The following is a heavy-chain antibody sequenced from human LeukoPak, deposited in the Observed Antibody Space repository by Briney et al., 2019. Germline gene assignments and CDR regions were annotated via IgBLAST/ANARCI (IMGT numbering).Heavy chain of an antibody. CDR1: GGTFSSYA. CDR2: ISAYNGNT. Sequence: ASVKVSCKASGGTFSSYAISWVRQAPGQGLEWMGWISAYNGNTNYAQKLQGRVTMTTDTSTSTAYMELRSLRSDDTAVYYCARDRNYDILTGSDYWGQGTLVTASS. CDR3: ARDRNYDILTGSDY. V-gene: IGHV1-18*01. J-gene: IGHJ4*02. D-gene: IGHD3-9*01.